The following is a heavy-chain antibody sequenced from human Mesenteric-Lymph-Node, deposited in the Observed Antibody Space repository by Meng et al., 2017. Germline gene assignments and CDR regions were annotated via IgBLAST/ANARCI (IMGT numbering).Heavy chain of an antibody. CDR3: ARGGGPYYYDSSGDGEYYFDY. D-gene: IGHD3-22*01. CDR1: GGSISSYY. Sequence: SETLSLTCTVSGGSISSYYWSWIRQPPGKGLEWIGYIYYSGSTNYNPSLKSRVTISVDTSKNQFSLKLSSVTAADTAVYYCARGGGPYYYDSSGDGEYYFDYWGQGTLVTVSS. J-gene: IGHJ4*02. V-gene: IGHV4-59*12. CDR2: IYYSGST.